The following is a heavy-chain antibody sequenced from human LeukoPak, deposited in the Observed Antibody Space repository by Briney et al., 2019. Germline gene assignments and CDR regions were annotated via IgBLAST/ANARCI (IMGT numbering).Heavy chain of an antibody. CDR1: GYTFTSYD. V-gene: IGHV1-8*01. CDR2: MNPNSGNT. CDR3: ARDRARFLEWSNNWFDP. Sequence: GASVKVSCKASGYTFTSYDINWVRQATGQGLEWMGWMNPNSGNTGYAQKFQGRVTMTRNTSISTAYMELSSLRSEDTAVYYCARDRARFLEWSNNWFDPWGQGTLVTVSS. D-gene: IGHD3-3*01. J-gene: IGHJ5*02.